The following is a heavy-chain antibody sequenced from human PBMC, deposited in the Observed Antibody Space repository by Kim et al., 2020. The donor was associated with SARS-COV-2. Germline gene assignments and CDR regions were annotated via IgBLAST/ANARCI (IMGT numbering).Heavy chain of an antibody. CDR2: ISGSGGST. CDR1: GFTFSSFA. D-gene: IGHD3-10*01. CDR3: AKTLVDYYGSGSYYTLYYIDY. J-gene: IGHJ4*02. Sequence: GGSLRLSCAASGFTFSSFAMSWVRQPPGKGLEWVSAISGSGGSTYYADSVKGRFTISRDNSKNTLYLQMNSLRAEDTAVYYCAKTLVDYYGSGSYYTLYYIDYWGQGTLVTVSS. V-gene: IGHV3-23*01.